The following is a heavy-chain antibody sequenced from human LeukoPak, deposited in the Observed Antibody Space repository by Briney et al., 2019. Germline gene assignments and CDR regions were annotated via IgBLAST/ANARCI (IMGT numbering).Heavy chain of an antibody. CDR3: ARHPFEMATNRPFDY. Sequence: GESLKISCKGSGYSSTSYWIGWVRQMPGKGLEWTGIIYPGDSDTRYSPSFQGQVTISADKSISTAYLQWSSLKASDTAMYYCARHPFEMATNRPFDYWGQGTLVTVSS. D-gene: IGHD5-24*01. CDR2: IYPGDSDT. J-gene: IGHJ4*02. V-gene: IGHV5-51*01. CDR1: GYSSTSYW.